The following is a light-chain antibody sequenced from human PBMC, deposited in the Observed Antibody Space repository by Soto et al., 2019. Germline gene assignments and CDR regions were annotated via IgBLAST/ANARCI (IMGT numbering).Light chain of an antibody. CDR3: QPYNNWPT. V-gene: IGKV3-15*01. CDR2: GAS. J-gene: IGKJ1*01. Sequence: EIVMTQSPATLYVSPGERATLSCWASQSISSNLAWYQQKAGQAHRLLIYGASTRATGIPARFSGSVSGTEFTLTINSLQSDYFAVYFCQPYNNWPTFGQGTKVEIK. CDR1: QSISSN.